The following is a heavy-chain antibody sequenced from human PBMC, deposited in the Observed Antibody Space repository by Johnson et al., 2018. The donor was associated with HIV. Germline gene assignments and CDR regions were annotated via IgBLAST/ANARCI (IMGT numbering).Heavy chain of an antibody. CDR1: GFTVSSNY. V-gene: IGHV3-66*02. J-gene: IGHJ3*02. Sequence: VQLVESGGGLVQPGGSLRLSCAASGFTVSSNYMSWVRQAPEMGLVWVSIVYSGGNTYYADSVRGRFTISRDHAKNTMFRQMDSLTPEDTAVYYCARTVVGSSYDAFDIWGQGTIVTVSS. D-gene: IGHD4-23*01. CDR3: ARTVVGSSYDAFDI. CDR2: VYSGGNT.